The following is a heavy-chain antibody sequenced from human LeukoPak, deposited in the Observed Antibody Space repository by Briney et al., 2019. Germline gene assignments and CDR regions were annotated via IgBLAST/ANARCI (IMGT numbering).Heavy chain of an antibody. CDR1: GFTFSSYG. D-gene: IGHD2-2*01. CDR3: AKDHVVAPPED. J-gene: IGHJ4*02. CDR2: ISGSGGST. V-gene: IGHV3-23*01. Sequence: GGSLRLSCAASGFTFSSYGMSWVRQAPGKGLEWVSAISGSGGSTYYADSVKGRFTISRDNSKNTLYLQMNSLRAEDTAIYYCAKDHVVAPPEDWGQGTLVTVSS.